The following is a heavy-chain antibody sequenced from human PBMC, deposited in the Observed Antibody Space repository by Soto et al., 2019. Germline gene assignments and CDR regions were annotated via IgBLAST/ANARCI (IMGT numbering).Heavy chain of an antibody. J-gene: IGHJ2*01. D-gene: IGHD1-26*01. CDR1: GYTFTSYA. CDR3: ARGGSLYWYFDL. Sequence: VQLVQSGAEVKKPGASVKVSCKASGYTFTSYAMHWVRQAPGQRLEWMGWINAGNGNTKYSQKFQGRVTITRDTSASTAYMELSSLRSEDTAVYDCARGGSLYWYFDLWGRGTLVTVSS. CDR2: INAGNGNT. V-gene: IGHV1-3*01.